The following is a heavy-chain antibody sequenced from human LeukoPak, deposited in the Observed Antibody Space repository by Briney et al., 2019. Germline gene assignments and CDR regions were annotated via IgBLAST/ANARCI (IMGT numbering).Heavy chain of an antibody. J-gene: IGHJ4*02. CDR2: ISFLRSEK. D-gene: IGHD3-10*01. CDR1: GFTFSAYD. CDR3: AKDPYSYASGRATFDF. V-gene: IGHV3-30*18. Sequence: GGSLRLSCAASGFTFSAYDMHWVRQAPGKGLEWVAIISFLRSEKDYAESVKGRFTISRDNPKNTLYLQMNSLRPDDTAVYYCAKDPYSYASGRATFDFWGQGALVTVSS.